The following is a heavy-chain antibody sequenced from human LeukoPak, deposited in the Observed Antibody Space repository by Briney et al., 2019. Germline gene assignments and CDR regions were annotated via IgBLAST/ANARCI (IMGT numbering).Heavy chain of an antibody. CDR1: GYTFTSYY. CDR2: INPSGGST. Sequence: ASVKVSYKASGYTFTSYYMHWVRQAPGQGLEWMGIINPSGGSTSYAQKFQGRVTMTRDTSTSTVYMELSSLRSEDTAVYYCARGGYDFWSGPSPHNWFDPWGQGTLVTVSS. V-gene: IGHV1-46*01. J-gene: IGHJ5*02. CDR3: ARGGYDFWSGPSPHNWFDP. D-gene: IGHD3-3*01.